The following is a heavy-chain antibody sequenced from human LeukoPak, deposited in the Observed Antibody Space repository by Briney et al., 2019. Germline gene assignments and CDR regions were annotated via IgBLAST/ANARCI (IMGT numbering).Heavy chain of an antibody. Sequence: GGSLRLSCAASGFTFSSHGMNWVRQAPGKGLEWVSGISPSGGITYYTDSVKGRFTISRDNAKNSLYLQMNSLRAEDTAVYYCARGGLRIAAAVWGQGTLVTVSS. CDR3: ARGGLRIAAAV. D-gene: IGHD6-13*01. CDR1: GFTFSSHG. J-gene: IGHJ4*02. V-gene: IGHV3-21*01. CDR2: ISPSGGIT.